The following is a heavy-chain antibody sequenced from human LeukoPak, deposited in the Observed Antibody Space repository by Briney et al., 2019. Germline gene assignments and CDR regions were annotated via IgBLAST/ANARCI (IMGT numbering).Heavy chain of an antibody. V-gene: IGHV3-15*01. CDR2: IKSKTDGGTT. D-gene: IGHD4-17*01. CDR3: TTGGDYGDYGFNY. Sequence: GGSLRLSCAASGFTFSNAWMSWVRQAPGKGLEWVGRIKSKTDGGTTDYAAPVKGRFTISRDDSKNTLYLQMNSLKTEDTAVYYCTTGGDYGDYGFNYWGQGTLATVSS. J-gene: IGHJ4*02. CDR1: GFTFSNAW.